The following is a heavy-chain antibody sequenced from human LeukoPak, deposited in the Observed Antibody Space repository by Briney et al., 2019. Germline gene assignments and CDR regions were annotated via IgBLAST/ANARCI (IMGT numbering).Heavy chain of an antibody. J-gene: IGHJ3*02. Sequence: SVKVSCKASRGTFSSYAISWVRQAPGQGLEWMGRIIPIFGTANYAQKFQGRVTITTDESTSTAYMKLSSLRSEDTAVYYCARDPYFWGSSGGTDDAFDIWGQGTMVTVSS. V-gene: IGHV1-69*05. CDR3: ARDPYFWGSSGGTDDAFDI. D-gene: IGHD6-19*01. CDR2: IIPIFGTA. CDR1: RGTFSSYA.